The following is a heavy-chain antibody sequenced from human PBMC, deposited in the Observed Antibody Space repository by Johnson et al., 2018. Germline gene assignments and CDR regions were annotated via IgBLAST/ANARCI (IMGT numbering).Heavy chain of an antibody. Sequence: QVQLVQSGGGVVQPGRSLRLSCAASGFTFSSYAMHWVRQAPGKGLEWVAVISYDGSNKYYADSVKGRFTISRDDSQNTLYLQMNSLRVDDTAVYYCATELPYRVPISLHNEYFHHWGQGTLVTVSS. V-gene: IGHV3-30-3*01. CDR1: GFTFSSYA. D-gene: IGHD1-26*01. CDR3: ATELPYRVPISLHNEYFHH. CDR2: ISYDGSNK. J-gene: IGHJ1*01.